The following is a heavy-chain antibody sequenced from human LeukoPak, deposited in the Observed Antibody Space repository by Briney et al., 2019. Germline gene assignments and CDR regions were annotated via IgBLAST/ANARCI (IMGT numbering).Heavy chain of an antibody. CDR2: IRYDGSNK. V-gene: IGHV3-30*02. CDR1: GFTFSSYG. Sequence: GGSLRLSCAASGFTFSSYGMHWVRQAPGKGLESVAFIRYDGSNKYYADSVKGRFTTSRDNSKNTLYLQMNSLRAEDTAVYYCAKDARYNWNSTGGRYFDYWGQGTLVTVSS. D-gene: IGHD1-1*01. J-gene: IGHJ4*02. CDR3: AKDARYNWNSTGGRYFDY.